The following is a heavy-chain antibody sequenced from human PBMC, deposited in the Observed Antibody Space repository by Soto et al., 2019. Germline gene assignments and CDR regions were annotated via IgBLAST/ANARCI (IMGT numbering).Heavy chain of an antibody. D-gene: IGHD3-22*01. J-gene: IGHJ4*02. CDR2: ISSQAFGWTT. CDR3: ATVYFYDSSADYYFDY. Sequence: LRLSCTVSGFTFDYYAMIWVRQAPGKGLEWVGFISSQAFGWTTEYAASVEGRFTISTDESKTIAYLQMNSLKAADTAVYFCATVYFYDSSADYYFDYWGQGTLVTVSS. CDR1: GFTFDYYA. V-gene: IGHV3-49*04.